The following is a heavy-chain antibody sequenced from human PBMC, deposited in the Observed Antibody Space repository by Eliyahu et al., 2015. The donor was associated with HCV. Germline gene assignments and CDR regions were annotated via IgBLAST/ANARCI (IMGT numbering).Heavy chain of an antibody. V-gene: IGHV4-39*07. CDR1: GGSISSSSYY. Sequence: QLQLQESGPGLVKPSETLSLTCTVSGGSISSSSYYWGWXRPPPGKGLEWIGSIYYSGSTYYNPSLKSRVTISVDTSKNQFSLKLSSVTAADTAVYYCARETAARIGEGWFDPWGQGTLVTVSS. D-gene: IGHD6-6*01. CDR3: ARETAARIGEGWFDP. J-gene: IGHJ5*02. CDR2: IYYSGST.